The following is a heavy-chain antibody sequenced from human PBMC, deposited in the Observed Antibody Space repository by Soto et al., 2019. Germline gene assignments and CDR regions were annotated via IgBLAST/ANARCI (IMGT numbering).Heavy chain of an antibody. V-gene: IGHV3-30-3*01. Sequence: QVQLVESGGGVVQPGRSLRLSCAASGFTFSSYAMHWVRQAPGKGLEWVAVISYDGSNKYYADSVKGRFTITRDNSKKSLYLQMNSLRAEDTAVYYCARPLWRDDYNWGYFGLWGRGTLVTVSS. CDR3: ARPLWRDDYNWGYFGL. J-gene: IGHJ2*01. D-gene: IGHD4-4*01. CDR1: GFTFSSYA. CDR2: ISYDGSNK.